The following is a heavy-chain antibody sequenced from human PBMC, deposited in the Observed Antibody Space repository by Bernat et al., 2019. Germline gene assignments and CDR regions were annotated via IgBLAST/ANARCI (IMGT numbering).Heavy chain of an antibody. Sequence: VQLVESGGGVVQPGGSLRLSCAASGFTFSSYALSWVRQAPGKGLEWVSAISAGGGSAYYADSVKDRFTISRDNSKNTLYLQMNSLRAEDTAVYYCAKRDSSGSPRYFDYWGQGTLVTVSS. V-gene: IGHV3-23*04. J-gene: IGHJ4*02. CDR1: GFTFSSYA. CDR2: ISAGGGSA. D-gene: IGHD3-22*01. CDR3: AKRDSSGSPRYFDY.